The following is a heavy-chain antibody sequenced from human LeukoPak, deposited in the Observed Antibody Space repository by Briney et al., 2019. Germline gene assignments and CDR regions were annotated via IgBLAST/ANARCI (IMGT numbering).Heavy chain of an antibody. V-gene: IGHV3-30*04. J-gene: IGHJ4*02. D-gene: IGHD3-22*01. CDR2: ISYDGSNK. Sequence: GGSLRLSCAASGFTFSTYDMHWVRQAPGKGLEWVALISYDGSNKYSADSVRGRFTISRDNSKNTLYLQMNSLRAEDTAVYYCARDRRTSPTRFYDSSEFDYWGQGTLVTVSS. CDR1: GFTFSTYD. CDR3: ARDRRTSPTRFYDSSEFDY.